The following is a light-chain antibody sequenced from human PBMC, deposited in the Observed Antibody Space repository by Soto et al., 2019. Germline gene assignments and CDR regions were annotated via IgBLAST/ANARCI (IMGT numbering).Light chain of an antibody. CDR2: GAS. J-gene: IGKJ2*01. Sequence: EIVLTQSPGTLSLSPGERATLSCRASQSVSSSYLAWYQQKPGQAPRLLIYGASSRATGIPDRFSGSGSGTDFTLTINRLEPVDFAVYYCQQYGRSGYTFGQGTKLEIK. CDR1: QSVSSSY. CDR3: QQYGRSGYT. V-gene: IGKV3-20*01.